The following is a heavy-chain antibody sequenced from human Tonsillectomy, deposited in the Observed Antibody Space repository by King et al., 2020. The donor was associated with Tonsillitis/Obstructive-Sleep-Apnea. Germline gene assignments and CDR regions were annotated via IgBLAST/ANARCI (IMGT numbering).Heavy chain of an antibody. Sequence: VQLVQSGAEVKKPGSSVKVSCKASGGTFSSYAISWVRQAPGQGLEWMGGIIPIFGTANYAQKFQGRVTITADESTGTAYMELSSLRSEDTAVYYCARGVVVVAATPKWFDPWGQGTLVTVSS. J-gene: IGHJ5*02. CDR1: GGTFSSYA. D-gene: IGHD2-15*01. CDR3: ARGVVVVAATPKWFDP. CDR2: IIPIFGTA. V-gene: IGHV1-69*12.